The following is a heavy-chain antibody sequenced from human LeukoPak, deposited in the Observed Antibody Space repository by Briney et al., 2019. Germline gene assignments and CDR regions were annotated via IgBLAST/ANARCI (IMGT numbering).Heavy chain of an antibody. CDR3: AKRGIVIRGFLVMGFHKEAYYFDN. D-gene: IGHD3-10*01. CDR1: GITVSNYG. V-gene: IGHV3-23*01. J-gene: IGHJ4*02. CDR2: IRECGGGT. Sequence: GGSLRLSCVVSGITVSNYGMNWVRQAAGRGLEWVSGIRECGGGTNYADSVKGRFTISRNNSMNTVYLQMNSLRAEDTAVYFCAKRGIVIRGFLVMGFHKEAYYFDNWGQGVLVTVSS.